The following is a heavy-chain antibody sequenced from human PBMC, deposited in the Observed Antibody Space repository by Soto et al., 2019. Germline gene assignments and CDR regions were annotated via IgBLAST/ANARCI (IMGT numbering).Heavy chain of an antibody. Sequence: PGGSLRLSCAASGFTFSIYSMNWVRPAPGKGLEWVSSISSSSSYIYYADSVKGRFTISRDNAKNSLYLQMNSLRAEDTAVYYCARSKQLVKSFDSWGQGTMVTVSS. CDR2: ISSSSSYI. D-gene: IGHD6-13*01. V-gene: IGHV3-21*01. CDR3: ARSKQLVKSFDS. CDR1: GFTFSIYS. J-gene: IGHJ3*02.